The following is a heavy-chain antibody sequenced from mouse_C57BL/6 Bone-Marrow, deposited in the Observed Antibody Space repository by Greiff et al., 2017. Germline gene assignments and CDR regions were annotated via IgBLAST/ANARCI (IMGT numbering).Heavy chain of an antibody. Sequence: VQLQQPGAELVMPGASVKLSCKASGYTFTSYWMHWVKQRPGQGLEWIGEIDPSDSYTNYNQKFKGKSTLTVDKSSSTASMQLSSLTSEDSAVYYCARCYYGSSYDFDYWGQGTTLTVSS. D-gene: IGHD1-1*01. CDR2: IDPSDSYT. CDR3: ARCYYGSSYDFDY. J-gene: IGHJ2*01. CDR1: GYTFTSYW. V-gene: IGHV1-69*01.